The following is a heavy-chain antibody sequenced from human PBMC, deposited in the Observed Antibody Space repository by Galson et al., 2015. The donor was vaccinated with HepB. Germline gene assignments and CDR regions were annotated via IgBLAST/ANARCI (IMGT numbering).Heavy chain of an antibody. J-gene: IGHJ4*02. V-gene: IGHV3-11*01. CDR3: ARAPIVGATKLFDY. D-gene: IGHD1-26*01. CDR2: ISSSSSTI. Sequence: SLRLSCAASGFTFSDYYMSWIRQAPGKGLEWVSYISSSSSTIYYADSVKGRFTISRDNAKNSLYLQMNSLRAEDTAVYYCARAPIVGATKLFDYWGQGTLVTVSS. CDR1: GFTFSDYY.